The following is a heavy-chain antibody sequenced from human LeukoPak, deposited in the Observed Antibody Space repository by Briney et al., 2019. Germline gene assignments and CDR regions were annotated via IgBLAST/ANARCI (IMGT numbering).Heavy chain of an antibody. CDR1: NGSIISSAYY. CDR2: SYYSGGT. CDR3: ARHEDDSSGYSNGYFRH. Sequence: PSETLSLTCIVSNGSIISSAYYWGWLRQPPGKGLEWIGSSYYSGGTNYNPSLKSRVTISVDTLRNQFSLKLSSVTAADTAVYYCARHEDDSSGYSNGYFRHWGQGTLVTVSS. J-gene: IGHJ1*01. D-gene: IGHD3-22*01. V-gene: IGHV4-39*01.